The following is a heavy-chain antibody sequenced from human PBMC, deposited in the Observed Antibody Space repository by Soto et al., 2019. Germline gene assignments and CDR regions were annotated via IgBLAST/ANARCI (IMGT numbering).Heavy chain of an antibody. CDR1: GSSIPTGGFS. Sequence: TLSLTCAVAGSSIPTGGFSWTWVRQPPGGGLDWIGHVYHRASTQYNPSLKGRVSISVDTSRSLFSLRLTSLTAADTAVYFCTRSSAAPLSLRYFDTSGQGASVPVSS. J-gene: IGHJ4*02. D-gene: IGHD1-26*01. CDR2: VYHRAST. CDR3: TRSSAAPLSLRYFDT. V-gene: IGHV4-30-2*01.